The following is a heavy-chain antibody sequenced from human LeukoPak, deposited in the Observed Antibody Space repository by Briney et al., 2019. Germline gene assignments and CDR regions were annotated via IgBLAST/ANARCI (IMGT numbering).Heavy chain of an antibody. CDR1: GYTFTSYA. D-gene: IGHD2-2*01. Sequence: ASVKVSCKASGYTFTSYAMNWVRQAPGQGLEWMGWINTNTGNPTYAQGFTGRFVFSLDTSVSTAYLQISSLKAEDTAVYYCARDRAVVVPAGLYGMDVWGQGTTVTVSS. CDR3: ARDRAVVVPAGLYGMDV. CDR2: INTNTGNP. V-gene: IGHV7-4-1*02. J-gene: IGHJ6*02.